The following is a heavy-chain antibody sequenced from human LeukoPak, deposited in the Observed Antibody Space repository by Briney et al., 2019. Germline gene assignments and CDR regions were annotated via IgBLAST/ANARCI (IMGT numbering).Heavy chain of an antibody. J-gene: IGHJ4*02. CDR2: INPNSGGT. V-gene: IGHV1-2*02. D-gene: IGHD6-19*01. Sequence: ASVKVSCKASRYTFTPYYMHWVRQAPGRGLEWMGWINPNSGGTNYAQKFQDRVTMTRDASISTAYMELIRLRSDDTAVYDCATAPLNGYSSGWYSFDYWGQGTLVTVSS. CDR3: ATAPLNGYSSGWYSFDY. CDR1: RYTFTPYY.